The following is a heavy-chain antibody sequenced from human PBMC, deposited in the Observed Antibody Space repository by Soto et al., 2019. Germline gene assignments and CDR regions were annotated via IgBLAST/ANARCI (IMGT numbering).Heavy chain of an antibody. CDR1: GGTFSSYA. D-gene: IGHD2-8*01. Sequence: QVQLVQSGAEVKKPGSSVKVSCKASGGTFSSYAISWVRQAPGQGLEWMGGIIPIFGTANYAQKFQGRVTITADDSXXTADMELSSLRSEDTAVYYCARQMVYAMEGNWFDPWGQGTLVTVSS. V-gene: IGHV1-69*12. CDR3: ARQMVYAMEGNWFDP. J-gene: IGHJ5*02. CDR2: IIPIFGTA.